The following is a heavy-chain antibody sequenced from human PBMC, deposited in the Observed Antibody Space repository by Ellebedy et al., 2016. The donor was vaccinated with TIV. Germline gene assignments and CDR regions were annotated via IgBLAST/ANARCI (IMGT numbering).Heavy chain of an antibody. Sequence: MPSETLSLTCTVSGGSISNSHYYWGWIRQPPGKGLEWIGSIHYSGGTYYNPSLKSRVTLSADTSRNQFSLKLSPVTAADTAVYYCARDLFYDVLTGVTEFDYWGQGTLVTVSS. D-gene: IGHD3-9*01. CDR2: IHYSGGT. CDR1: GGSISNSHYY. CDR3: ARDLFYDVLTGVTEFDY. J-gene: IGHJ4*02. V-gene: IGHV4-39*07.